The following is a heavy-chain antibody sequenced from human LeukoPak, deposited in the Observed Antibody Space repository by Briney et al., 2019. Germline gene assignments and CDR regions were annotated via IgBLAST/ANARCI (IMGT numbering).Heavy chain of an antibody. CDR3: ARDGGRKDDY. Sequence: PGGSLRLSCAASGFTFSSYAVSWVRQAPGKGLEWVANIKQDGSEKYYVDSVKGRFTISRDNAKNSLYLQMNSLRAEDTAVYYCARDGGRKDDYWGQGTLVTVSS. D-gene: IGHD2-15*01. CDR2: IKQDGSEK. V-gene: IGHV3-7*01. J-gene: IGHJ4*02. CDR1: GFTFSSYA.